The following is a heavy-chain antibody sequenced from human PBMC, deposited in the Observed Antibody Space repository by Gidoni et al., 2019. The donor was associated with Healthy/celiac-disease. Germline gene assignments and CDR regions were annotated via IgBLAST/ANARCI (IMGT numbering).Heavy chain of an antibody. Sequence: QVQLVQSGAEVKKPGSSVKVSCKASGGTFSSYAISWVRQAPGQGLEWMGRIIPILGIANYAQKFQGRVTITADKSTSTAYMELSSLRSEDTAVYYCARVARAIDYYDSSGSLAFDIWGQGTMVTVSS. CDR1: GGTFSSYA. V-gene: IGHV1-69*04. CDR2: IIPILGIA. D-gene: IGHD3-22*01. CDR3: ARVARAIDYYDSSGSLAFDI. J-gene: IGHJ3*02.